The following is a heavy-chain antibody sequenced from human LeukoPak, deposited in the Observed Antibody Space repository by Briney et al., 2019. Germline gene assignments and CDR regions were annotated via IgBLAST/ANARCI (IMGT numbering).Heavy chain of an antibody. CDR2: INHSGST. J-gene: IGHJ5*02. Sequence: SETLSLTCAVYGGSFSGYYWSWIRQPPGKGLEWIGEINHSGSTNYNPSLKSRVTISVDTSKNQFSLELSSVTAADTAVYYCARGRLLWFGEFPWFDPWGQGTLVTVSS. D-gene: IGHD3-10*01. CDR3: ARGRLLWFGEFPWFDP. CDR1: GGSFSGYY. V-gene: IGHV4-34*01.